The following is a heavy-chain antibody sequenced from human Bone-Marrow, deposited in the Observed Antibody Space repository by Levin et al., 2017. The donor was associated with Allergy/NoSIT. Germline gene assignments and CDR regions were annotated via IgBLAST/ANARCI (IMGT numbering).Heavy chain of an antibody. CDR1: GGSISSYY. J-gene: IGHJ5*02. V-gene: IGHV4-59*01. CDR2: IYYSGST. D-gene: IGHD1-26*01. Sequence: TSETLSLTCTVSGGSISSYYWSWIRQPPGKGLEWIGYIYYSGSTNYNPSLKSRVTISVDTSKNQFSLKLSSVTAADTAVYYCARVIGGSYSWFDPWGQGTLVTVSS. CDR3: ARVIGGSYSWFDP.